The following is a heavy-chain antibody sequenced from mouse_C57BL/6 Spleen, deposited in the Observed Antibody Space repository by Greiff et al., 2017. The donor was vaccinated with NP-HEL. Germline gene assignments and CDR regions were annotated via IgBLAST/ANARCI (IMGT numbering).Heavy chain of an antibody. CDR2: ISSGSSTI. V-gene: IGHV5-17*01. CDR1: GFTFSDYG. CDR3: ATDGYYGYAMDY. J-gene: IGHJ4*01. D-gene: IGHD2-3*01. Sequence: EVQLVESGGGLVKPGGSLKLSCAASGFTFSDYGMHWVRQAPEKGLEWVAYISSGSSTIYYADTVKGRFTISRDNAKNTLFLQMTSLRSEDTAMYYCATDGYYGYAMDYWGQGTSVTVSS.